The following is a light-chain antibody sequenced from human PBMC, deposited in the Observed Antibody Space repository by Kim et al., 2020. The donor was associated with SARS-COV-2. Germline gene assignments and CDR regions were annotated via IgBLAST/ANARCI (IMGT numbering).Light chain of an antibody. J-gene: IGKJ1*01. CDR2: DAS. V-gene: IGKV1-39*01. CDR1: QSIGKY. CDR3: QQTYSVPQT. Sequence: DIQMTQSPSSLSASVGDRVTITCRASQSIGKYLSWYQQKPGKAPKALINDASRLQSGVPSRFSGSGSGTDFSLTINSLQPEDFATYFCQQTYSVPQTFGPGTKVEMK.